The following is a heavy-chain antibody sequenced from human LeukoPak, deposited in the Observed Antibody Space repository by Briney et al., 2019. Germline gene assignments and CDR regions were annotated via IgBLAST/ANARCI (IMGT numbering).Heavy chain of an antibody. CDR3: ARWDSSSWYPNDAFDI. J-gene: IGHJ3*02. CDR1: GYTFTSYG. D-gene: IGHD6-13*01. V-gene: IGHV1-18*01. CDR2: ISAYNGNT. Sequence: EASVKVSCKASGYTFTSYGISWVRQAPGQGLEWMGWISAYNGNTNYAQKLQGRVTMTTDTSTSTAYMELRSLRSDDTAVYYCARWDSSSWYPNDAFDIWGQGTMVTVSS.